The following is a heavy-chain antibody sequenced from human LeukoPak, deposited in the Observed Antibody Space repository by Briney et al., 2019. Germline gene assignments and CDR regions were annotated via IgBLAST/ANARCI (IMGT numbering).Heavy chain of an antibody. V-gene: IGHV4-59*01. CDR1: GGSISSYY. CDR2: IYYSGST. D-gene: IGHD2-15*01. Sequence: PSETLSLTCTVSGGSISSYYWSWIRQPPGKGLEWIEYIYYSGSTNYNPSLKSRVTISVDTSKNQFSLKLSSVTAADTAVYYCARVYCSGGSCYGYFDYWGQGTLVTVSS. CDR3: ARVYCSGGSCYGYFDY. J-gene: IGHJ4*02.